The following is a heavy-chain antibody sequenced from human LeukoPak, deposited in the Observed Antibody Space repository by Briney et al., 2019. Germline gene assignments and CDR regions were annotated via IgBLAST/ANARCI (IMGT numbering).Heavy chain of an antibody. CDR2: IYYSGNT. CDR1: GGSIRSYY. CDR3: ARAGSGYYVLDH. Sequence: SETLSLTCTVSGGSIRSYYWSWIRQPPGKGLEWIGYIYYSGNTDSNPSLKSRVTISVDTSKNQFSLNLRSVTAADTAVYYCARAGSGYYVLDHWGQGTLATVSS. J-gene: IGHJ4*01. D-gene: IGHD5-12*01. V-gene: IGHV4-59*01.